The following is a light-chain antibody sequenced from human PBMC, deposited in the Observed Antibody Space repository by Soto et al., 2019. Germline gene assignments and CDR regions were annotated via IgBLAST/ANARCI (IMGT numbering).Light chain of an antibody. Sequence: IETTQSPSSLSAFVGDRVTITCRTSDNIAKYLNWYQQKQGQVPKLLIVAASRLQSGVPTRFSGSGSGTDFTVTINNLQPEDFATYFCQQSYSAPPWTFGQATKVQVK. CDR2: AAS. CDR3: QQSYSAPPWT. V-gene: IGKV1-39*01. J-gene: IGKJ1*01. CDR1: DNIAKY.